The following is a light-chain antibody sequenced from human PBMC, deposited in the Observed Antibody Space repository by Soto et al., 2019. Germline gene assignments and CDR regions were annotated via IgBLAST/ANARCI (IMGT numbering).Light chain of an antibody. CDR3: QQLNSYPWT. V-gene: IGKV1-9*01. CDR2: AAS. Sequence: DIQLTQSPSFLSASVGDRVTITCLASQAISSYLAWFQQRPGKAPKVLIYAASTLQSGVPSRFSGSASGTEFTLTISSLQPEDFATYFCQQLNSYPWTFGQGTKVEIK. J-gene: IGKJ1*01. CDR1: QAISSY.